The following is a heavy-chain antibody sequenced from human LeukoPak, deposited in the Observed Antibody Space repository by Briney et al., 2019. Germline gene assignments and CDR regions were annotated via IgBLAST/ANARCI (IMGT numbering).Heavy chain of an antibody. Sequence: PSETLSLTCTVSGGPFSRYYGGWIRQPPGKGLEWIGYIYYSGSTNYNPSLKSRITMSMDRSKKQFSLRLSSVTAADTAVYYCARSDYDLLTGYSAVYFDFWGQGALVTVSS. J-gene: IGHJ4*02. D-gene: IGHD3-9*01. CDR1: GGPFSRYY. V-gene: IGHV4-59*01. CDR3: ARSDYDLLTGYSAVYFDF. CDR2: IYYSGST.